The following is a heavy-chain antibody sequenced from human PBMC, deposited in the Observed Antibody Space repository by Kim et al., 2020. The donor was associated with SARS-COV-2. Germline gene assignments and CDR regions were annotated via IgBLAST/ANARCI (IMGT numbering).Heavy chain of an antibody. V-gene: IGHV3-30-3*01. Sequence: GGSLRLSCAASGFTFSSYAMHWVRQAPGKGLEWVAVISYDGSNKYYADSVKGRFTISRDNSKNTLYLQMNSLRAEDTAVYYCARERYYLRLGAFDIWGQGTMVTVSS. CDR3: ARERYYLRLGAFDI. J-gene: IGHJ3*02. CDR1: GFTFSSYA. CDR2: ISYDGSNK. D-gene: IGHD2-15*01.